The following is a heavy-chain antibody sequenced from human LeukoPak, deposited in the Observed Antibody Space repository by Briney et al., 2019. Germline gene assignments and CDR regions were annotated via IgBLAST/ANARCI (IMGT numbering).Heavy chain of an antibody. CDR3: ATRELGYSYGYWFAFDI. Sequence: ASVKVSCKVSGYTLTELSMHWVRQAPGKGLEWMGGFDPEDGETIYAQKFQGRVTMTEDTSTDTAYMELSSLRSEDTAVYYCATRELGYSYGYWFAFDIWGQGTVVTVSS. CDR2: FDPEDGET. D-gene: IGHD5-18*01. J-gene: IGHJ3*02. V-gene: IGHV1-24*01. CDR1: GYTLTELS.